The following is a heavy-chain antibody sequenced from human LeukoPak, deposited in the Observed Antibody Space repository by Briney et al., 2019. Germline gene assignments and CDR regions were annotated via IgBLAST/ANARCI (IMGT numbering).Heavy chain of an antibody. V-gene: IGHV1-8*03. D-gene: IGHD3-9*01. CDR1: GYTFTSYD. J-gene: IGHJ4*02. CDR3: ARDPLRLRYFDWLGYYFDY. CDR2: MNPHSGNT. Sequence: ASVKVSCKASGYTFTSYDINWVRQATGQGLEWMGWMNPHSGNTGYAQNFQGRVTITRNTSINTAYMELSSLRSDDTAVYYCARDPLRLRYFDWLGYYFDYWGQGTLVTVSS.